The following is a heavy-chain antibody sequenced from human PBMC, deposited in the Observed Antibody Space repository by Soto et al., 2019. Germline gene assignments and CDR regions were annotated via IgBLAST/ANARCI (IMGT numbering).Heavy chain of an antibody. V-gene: IGHV4-59*08. CDR3: ARHRPYSSGRYVGHPRGRYYXMDG. Sequence: SETLSLTCTVSGGSISSYYWSWIRQPPGKGLEWIGYIYYSGSTNYNPSLKSRVTISVDTSKNQFSLKLSSVTAADTAVYYCARHRPYSSGRYVGHPRGRYYXMDGWAQGTTVTVSS. CDR1: GGSISSYY. CDR2: IYYSGST. J-gene: IGHJ6*02. D-gene: IGHD6-19*01.